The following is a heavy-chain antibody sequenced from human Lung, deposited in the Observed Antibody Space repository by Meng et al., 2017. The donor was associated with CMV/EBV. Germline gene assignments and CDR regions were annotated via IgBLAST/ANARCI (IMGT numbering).Heavy chain of an antibody. Sequence: SCAASGFTFSSYAMHWVRQAPGKGLEWVAVISYDGSNKYYADSVKGRFTISRDNSKNTLYLQMNSLRAEDTAVYYCSMDQGSGVDIWGQGTMVTVSS. CDR1: GFTFSSYA. D-gene: IGHD3-10*01. CDR3: SMDQGSGVDI. CDR2: ISYDGSNK. J-gene: IGHJ3*02. V-gene: IGHV3-30*04.